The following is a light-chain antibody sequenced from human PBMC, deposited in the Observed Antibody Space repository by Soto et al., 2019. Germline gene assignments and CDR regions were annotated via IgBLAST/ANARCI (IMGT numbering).Light chain of an antibody. Sequence: IVMTQSPATLSVSPGEGVTLSCRASENVGSNLAWYQQKPGQAPRLLMYGSSTRATGIPATFSGSGSGTEFTLTICSLQSEDSAVYYCQQYNNWGLSFGGGTKVEIK. CDR2: GSS. CDR1: ENVGSN. V-gene: IGKV3D-15*01. CDR3: QQYNNWGLS. J-gene: IGKJ4*01.